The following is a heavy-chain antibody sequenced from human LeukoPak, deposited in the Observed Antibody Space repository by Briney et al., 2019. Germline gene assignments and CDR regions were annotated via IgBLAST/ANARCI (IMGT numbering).Heavy chain of an antibody. CDR3: ASFEYSSSSTYFDY. Sequence: PSETLSLTCTVSGGSISSYYWSWIRQPPGKGLEWIGYIYYSGSTSYNPSLKSRVTISVDTSKNQFSLKLSSVTAADTAVYYCASFEYSSSSTYFDYWGQGTLVTVSS. V-gene: IGHV4-59*01. CDR2: IYYSGST. D-gene: IGHD6-6*01. J-gene: IGHJ4*02. CDR1: GGSISSYY.